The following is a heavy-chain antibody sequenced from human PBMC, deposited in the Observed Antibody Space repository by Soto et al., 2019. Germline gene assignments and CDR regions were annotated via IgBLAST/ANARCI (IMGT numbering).Heavy chain of an antibody. J-gene: IGHJ4*02. CDR1: AYTFTGYY. D-gene: IGHD4-17*01. Sequence: QVQLVQCGAEVKKPGASVMVSCKASAYTFTGYYIHWVRQAPGQGLEWMGWLNPNTGVTKYAHKFQGRVIMTRDTSISTAYMHLSSLTSDDTAIYYCARAAVAGEYYYFDYWGQGTLVTVSS. V-gene: IGHV1-2*02. CDR3: ARAAVAGEYYYFDY. CDR2: LNPNTGVT.